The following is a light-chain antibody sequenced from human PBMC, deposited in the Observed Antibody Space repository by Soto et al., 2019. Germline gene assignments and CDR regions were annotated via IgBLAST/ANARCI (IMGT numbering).Light chain of an antibody. CDR1: ESISGG. V-gene: IGKV3-15*01. CDR3: QQYKNWPPWT. J-gene: IGKJ1*01. Sequence: IVLTQSPGTLSLSPGERATLSCRASESISGGLAWYQQKPGQAPRLLIYDISTRATGVPARFSGSGSGTEFTLTISSLQSEDFAVYYCQQYKNWPPWTFGQGTKV. CDR2: DIS.